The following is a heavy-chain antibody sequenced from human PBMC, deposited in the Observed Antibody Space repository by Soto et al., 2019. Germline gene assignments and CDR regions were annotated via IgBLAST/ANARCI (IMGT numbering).Heavy chain of an antibody. V-gene: IGHV4-39*07. CDR3: ARVADCSGGRCYFSVDY. CDR2: IYYSGST. CDR1: GGSISSSSYY. D-gene: IGHD2-15*01. Sequence: SETLSLTCTVSGGSISSSSYYWGWIRQPPGKGLEWIGSIYYSGSTYYNPSLKSRVTISVDTSKNQFSLKLSSVTAADTAVYYCARVADCSGGRCYFSVDYWGQGTLVTVSS. J-gene: IGHJ4*02.